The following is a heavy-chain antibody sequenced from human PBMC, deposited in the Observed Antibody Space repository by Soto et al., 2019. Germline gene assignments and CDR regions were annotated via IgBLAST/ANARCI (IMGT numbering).Heavy chain of an antibody. Sequence: PSETLSLTCTVSGGSISRGGYYWSWIRQHPGKGLEWIGYIYYSGSTYYNPSLKSRVTISVDTSKNQFSLKLSSVTAADTAVYYCARAVPAAPLYYYYGMDVWGQRTTVTAP. CDR2: IYYSGST. CDR1: GGSISRGGYY. CDR3: ARAVPAAPLYYYYGMDV. V-gene: IGHV4-31*03. D-gene: IGHD2-2*01. J-gene: IGHJ6*02.